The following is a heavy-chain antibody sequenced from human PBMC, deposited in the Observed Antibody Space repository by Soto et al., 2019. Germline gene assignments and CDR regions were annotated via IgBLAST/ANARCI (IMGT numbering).Heavy chain of an antibody. J-gene: IGHJ4*02. V-gene: IGHV3-30-3*01. CDR2: ISYDGSNK. CDR1: GFTFSSYA. D-gene: IGHD1-20*01. CDR3: ASPPSITGTLEPLDY. Sequence: GGSLRLSCTASGFTFSSYAMHWVRQAPGKGLEWVAVISYDGSNKYYADSVKGRFTISRDNSKNTLYLQMNSLRAEDTAVYYCASPPSITGTLEPLDYWGQGTLVTVSS.